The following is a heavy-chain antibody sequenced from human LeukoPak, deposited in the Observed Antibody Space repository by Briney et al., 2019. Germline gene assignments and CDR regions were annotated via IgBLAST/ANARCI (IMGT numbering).Heavy chain of an antibody. CDR2: ISYAGTNK. CDR3: AKATGTLTN. D-gene: IGHD1-1*01. J-gene: IGHJ4*02. V-gene: IGHV3-30*04. CDR1: GFTFSSYV. Sequence: GRSLRLSCAASGFTFSSYVMNWVRQAPGKGLEWVAVISYAGTNKYYADSVKGRFTISRDNSKNTLYLQMNSLTAEDTAIFYCAKATGTLTNWGQGILVTVSS.